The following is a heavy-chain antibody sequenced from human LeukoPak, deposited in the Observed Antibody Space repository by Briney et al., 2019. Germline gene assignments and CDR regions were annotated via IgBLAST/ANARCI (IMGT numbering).Heavy chain of an antibody. CDR1: GFTFSSYS. Sequence: GRSLRLSCAASGFTFSSYSMNRVRQAPGKGLEWVSYISSSSSTIYYADSVKGRFTISRDNAKNSLYLQMNSLRAEDTAVYYCARDLPGSYDASDIWGQGTMVTVSS. D-gene: IGHD6-25*01. J-gene: IGHJ3*02. CDR3: ARDLPGSYDASDI. V-gene: IGHV3-48*04. CDR2: ISSSSSTI.